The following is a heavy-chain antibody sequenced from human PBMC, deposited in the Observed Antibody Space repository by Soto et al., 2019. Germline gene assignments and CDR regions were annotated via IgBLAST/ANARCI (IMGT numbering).Heavy chain of an antibody. CDR3: ARHMIRGARRGYFDL. CDR1: GGSISSGGYY. D-gene: IGHD3-10*01. Sequence: QVQLQESGPGLVKPSQTLSLTCTVSGGSISSGGYYWSWIRQHPGKGLEWIGYIYYSGSTNCNPSLKSRVTISLDTSGNHCSLKLSSVTAADTAVYYCARHMIRGARRGYFDLWGRGTLVTVSS. CDR2: IYYSGST. V-gene: IGHV4-31*03. J-gene: IGHJ2*01.